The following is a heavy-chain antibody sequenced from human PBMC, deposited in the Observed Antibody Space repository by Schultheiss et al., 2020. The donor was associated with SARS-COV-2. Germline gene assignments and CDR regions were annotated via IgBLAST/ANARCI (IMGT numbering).Heavy chain of an antibody. V-gene: IGHV3-21*01. Sequence: GGSLRLSCAASGFTFSSYWMSWVRQAPGKGLEWVSSISSSSSYIYYADSVKGRFTISRDNAKNSLYLQMNSLRAEDTAVYYCARSSVYDFWSGYYRGAFDIWGQGTMVTVSS. D-gene: IGHD3-3*01. CDR3: ARSSVYDFWSGYYRGAFDI. J-gene: IGHJ3*02. CDR1: GFTFSSYW. CDR2: ISSSSSYI.